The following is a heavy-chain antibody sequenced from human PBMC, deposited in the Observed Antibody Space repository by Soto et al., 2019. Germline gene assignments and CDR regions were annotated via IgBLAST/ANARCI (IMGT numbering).Heavy chain of an antibody. V-gene: IGHV2-5*02. J-gene: IGHJ4*02. Sequence: QITLKESGPTLVKPTQTLTLTCTFSGFSLSTCGVGVGWLRQPPGKAVEWLALIYWDDDKRYSPSLKIRLTINKDTSENQVVLTITNTDPVATATYSCAHRRNVDPGPMRLFDYWVQGTLVTVSS. CDR1: GFSLSTCGVG. CDR3: AHRRNVDPGPMRLFDY. CDR2: IYWDDDK. D-gene: IGHD6-25*01.